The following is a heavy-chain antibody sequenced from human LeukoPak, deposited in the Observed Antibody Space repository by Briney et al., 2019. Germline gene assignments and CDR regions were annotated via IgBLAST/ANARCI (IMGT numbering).Heavy chain of an antibody. CDR1: GYTFTGYY. V-gene: IGHV1-2*04. Sequence: GASVKVSCKASGYTFTGYYMHWVRQAPGQGLEWMGWINPNSGGTNYAQKFQGWVTMTRDTSISTAYMELSRLRSDDTAVYYCARAMEAVAGQKGYAFDIWGQGTMVTVSS. CDR2: INPNSGGT. CDR3: ARAMEAVAGQKGYAFDI. D-gene: IGHD6-19*01. J-gene: IGHJ3*02.